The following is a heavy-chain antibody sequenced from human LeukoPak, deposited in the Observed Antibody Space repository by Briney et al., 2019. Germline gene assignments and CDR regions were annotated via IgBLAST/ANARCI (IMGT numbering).Heavy chain of an antibody. V-gene: IGHV4-4*02. J-gene: IGHJ3*02. CDR1: GDSISRGHW. CDR3: ARGRRELFLWFAFDI. D-gene: IGHD1-26*01. CDR2: IYHSGST. Sequence: SGTLSLTCAVSGDSISRGHWWSWVRQPPGKGLEWIGEIYHSGSTNYNPSLKSRVTISVDTSKNQFSLKLSSVTAADTAVYYCARGRRELFLWFAFDIWGQGTMVTVSS.